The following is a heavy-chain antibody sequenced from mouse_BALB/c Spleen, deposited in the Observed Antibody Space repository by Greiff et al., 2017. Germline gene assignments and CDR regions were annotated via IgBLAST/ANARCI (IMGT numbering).Heavy chain of an antibody. V-gene: IGHV3-6*02. CDR1: GYSITSGYY. D-gene: IGHD1-1*01. J-gene: IGHJ3*01. CDR3: ARDRGYYGSSPFAY. Sequence: QSGPGLVKPSQSLSLTCSVTGYSITSGYYWNWIRQFPGNKLEWMGYISYDGSNNYNPSLKNRISITRDTSKNQFFLKLNSVTTEDTATYYCARDRGYYGSSPFAYWGQGTLVTVSA. CDR2: ISYDGSN.